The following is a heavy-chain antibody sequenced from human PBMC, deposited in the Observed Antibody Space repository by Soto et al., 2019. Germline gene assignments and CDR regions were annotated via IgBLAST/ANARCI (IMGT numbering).Heavy chain of an antibody. CDR1: GGSISSYY. Sequence: SETLSLTCTVSGGSISSYYWSWIRQPPGKGLEWIGYIYYSGSTNYNPSLKSRVTISVDTSKNQFSLKLSSVTAADTAVYYCARAQGSGSSSPHPLDYWGQGTLVTVSS. J-gene: IGHJ4*02. D-gene: IGHD1-26*01. V-gene: IGHV4-59*01. CDR2: IYYSGST. CDR3: ARAQGSGSSSPHPLDY.